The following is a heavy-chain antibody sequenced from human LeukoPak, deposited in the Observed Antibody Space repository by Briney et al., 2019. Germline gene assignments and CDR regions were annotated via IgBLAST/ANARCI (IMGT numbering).Heavy chain of an antibody. J-gene: IGHJ5*02. Sequence: GGSLRLSCAASGFTFSSYSMIWVRQAPGKGLEWVSSISSSSSYIYYANSVKGRFTISRDNAKNSLYLQMSSLRGEDTAVYHCARGRLDGGYSYLDWFDPWGQGTLVTVSS. CDR2: ISSSSSYI. CDR1: GFTFSSYS. D-gene: IGHD5-18*01. CDR3: ARGRLDGGYSYLDWFDP. V-gene: IGHV3-21*01.